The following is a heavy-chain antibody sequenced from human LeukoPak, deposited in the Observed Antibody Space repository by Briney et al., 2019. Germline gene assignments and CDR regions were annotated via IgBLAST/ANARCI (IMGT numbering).Heavy chain of an antibody. V-gene: IGHV3-11*01. CDR2: ISSSGSTI. D-gene: IGHD1-26*01. CDR3: AREPELLGLRLNWFDP. Sequence: GGSLRLSCAASGFTFSDYYMSWIRQAPGKGLEWVSYISSSGSTIYYADSVKGRFAISRDNAKNSLYLQMNSLRAEDTAVYYCAREPELLGLRLNWFDPWGQGTLVTVSS. CDR1: GFTFSDYY. J-gene: IGHJ5*02.